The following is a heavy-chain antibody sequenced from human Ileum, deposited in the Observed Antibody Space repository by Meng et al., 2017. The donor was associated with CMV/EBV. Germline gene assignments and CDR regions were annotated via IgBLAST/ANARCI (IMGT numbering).Heavy chain of an antibody. CDR1: GGCLSRCHFY. D-gene: IGHD6-6*01. J-gene: IGHJ4*02. CDR3: ARVCGIAVRPLDY. CDR2: IHASGRT. Sequence: VERQASVPGLVTTQQTHSVTCTVSGGCLSRCHFYWMWIRPARGNGLEWLGHIHASGRTYYNPTLQNRVTISVDTSKNQFSLKLSSVTAADTAVYYCARVCGIAVRPLDYWGQGTLVTVSS. V-gene: IGHV4-30-4*01.